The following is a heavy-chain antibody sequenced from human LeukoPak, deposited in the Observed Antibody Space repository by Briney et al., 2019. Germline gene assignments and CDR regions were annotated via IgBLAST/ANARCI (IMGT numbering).Heavy chain of an antibody. CDR1: GFTVSSNY. CDR3: ARDRDYSFDY. V-gene: IGHV3-53*01. D-gene: IGHD4-11*01. Sequence: GGSLRLSCAASGFTVSSNYMSWVRQAPGKGLEWVSLIYSDGSTYYADSVKGRFTISRDNAKNSLYLQMKSLRDEDTAVYYCARDRDYSFDYWGQGTLVTVSS. CDR2: IYSDGST. J-gene: IGHJ4*02.